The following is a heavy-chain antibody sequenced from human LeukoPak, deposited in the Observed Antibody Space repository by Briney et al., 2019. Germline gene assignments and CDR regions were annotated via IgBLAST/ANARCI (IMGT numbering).Heavy chain of an antibody. CDR2: INDDETVT. V-gene: IGHV3-74*01. Sequence: GGSLRLSCAASGFTFSSYWMHWVRQAPGRGLVWVSRINDDETVTNYADSVKGRFTISRDNAKNTLYLQMNSLRAEDTAVYFCARGLGSGGSCYRNWGQGTLVAVSS. D-gene: IGHD2-15*01. J-gene: IGHJ4*02. CDR3: ARGLGSGGSCYRN. CDR1: GFTFSSYW.